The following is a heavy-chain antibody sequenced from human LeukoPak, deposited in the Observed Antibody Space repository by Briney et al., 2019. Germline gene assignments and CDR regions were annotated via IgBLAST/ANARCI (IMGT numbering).Heavy chain of an antibody. J-gene: IGHJ4*02. CDR2: INPNSGGT. CDR1: GYTFTGYY. Sequence: ASVKVSCKASGYTFTGYYMHWVRQAPGQGLEWMGWINPNSGGTNYAQKFQGRVTMTRDTSISTAYMELSRLRSDDTAVYYCARVARRLLTSGSYSYWGQGTVVTVSS. CDR3: ARVARRLLTSGSYSY. D-gene: IGHD1-26*01. V-gene: IGHV1-2*02.